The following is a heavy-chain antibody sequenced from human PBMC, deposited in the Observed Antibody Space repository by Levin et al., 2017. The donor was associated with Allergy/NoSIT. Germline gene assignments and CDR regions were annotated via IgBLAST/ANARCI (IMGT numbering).Heavy chain of an antibody. D-gene: IGHD3-10*01. V-gene: IGHV3-30-3*01. CDR1: GFTFSSFA. CDR3: ARGSGSGGYYPGFDP. CDR2: MSYDGTKK. J-gene: IGHJ5*02. Sequence: PAGGSLRLSCAASGFTFSSFAFSWVRQAPGKGLEWLTFMSYDGTKKFYADSVKGRFTISRDNSKDTVYLQMNSLRPEDTAIYYCARGSGSGGYYPGFDPWGQGTLVTVSS.